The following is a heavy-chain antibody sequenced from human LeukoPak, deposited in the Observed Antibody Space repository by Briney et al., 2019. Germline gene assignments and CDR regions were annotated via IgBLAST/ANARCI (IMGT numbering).Heavy chain of an antibody. CDR3: ARWTRIDGYYSPYNWFDP. CDR2: IYYSGST. J-gene: IGHJ5*02. Sequence: SETLSLTCTVSGGSISSYYWGWIRQPPGKGLEWIGYIYYSGSTNYNPSLKSRVTISVDTSKNQFSLKLSSVTAADTAVYYCARWTRIDGYYSPYNWFDPWGQGTLVTVSS. D-gene: IGHD3-3*01. CDR1: GGSISSYY. V-gene: IGHV4-59*12.